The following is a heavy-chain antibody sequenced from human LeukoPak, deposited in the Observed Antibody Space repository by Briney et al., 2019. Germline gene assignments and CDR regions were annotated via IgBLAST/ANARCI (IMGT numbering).Heavy chain of an antibody. CDR3: AIHYYDTKDAFDI. CDR1: GGTFSSYA. D-gene: IGHD3-22*01. V-gene: IGHV1-69*13. Sequence: SVKVSCKASGGTFSSYAISWVRQAPGQGLEWMGGIIPIFGTANYAQKFQGRVTITADESTSTAYMGLSSLRSEDTAVYYCAIHYYDTKDAFDIWGQGTMVTVSS. CDR2: IIPIFGTA. J-gene: IGHJ3*02.